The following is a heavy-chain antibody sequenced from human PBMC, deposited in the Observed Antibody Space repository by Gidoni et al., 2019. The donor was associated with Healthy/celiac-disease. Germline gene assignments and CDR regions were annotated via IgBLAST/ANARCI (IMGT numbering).Heavy chain of an antibody. CDR1: GGSISSGGYY. CDR3: ARGYYDSSGYYYVDY. Sequence: HVQLQKSGPGLAKPSQTLSLTCSVHGGSISSGGYYWSWIRQHPGKGLEWIGYIHHSGSTYSHPSLKSRVTISVDTSKNQFSLKLSSVTAADTAVYYCARGYYDSSGYYYVDYWGHGTLVTVSS. V-gene: IGHV4-31*03. J-gene: IGHJ4*01. D-gene: IGHD3-22*01. CDR2: IHHSGST.